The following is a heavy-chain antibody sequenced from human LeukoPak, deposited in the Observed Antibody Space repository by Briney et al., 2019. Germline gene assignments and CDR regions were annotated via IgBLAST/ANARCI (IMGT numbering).Heavy chain of an antibody. J-gene: IGHJ2*01. D-gene: IGHD5-24*01. CDR1: GFNFDDYA. CDR2: INWKTGNG. Sequence: GGSLRLSCAVSGFNFDDYAMHWVRQAPGRGLEWVSGINWKTGNGIYADSVKGRFTISRDNARNSLYLQMSSLRAEDTALYYCTRRAARWQFDLWGRGTLLTVSS. CDR3: TRRAARWQFDL. V-gene: IGHV3-9*01.